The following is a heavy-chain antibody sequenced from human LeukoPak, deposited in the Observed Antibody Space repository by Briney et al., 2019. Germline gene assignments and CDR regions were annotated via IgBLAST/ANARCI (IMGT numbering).Heavy chain of an antibody. CDR1: GGSFSGYY. D-gene: IGHD3-10*01. Sequence: PSETLSLTCAVYGGSFSGYYWSWIRQPPGKVLEWIGEINHSGSTNYNPSLKSRVTISVDTSKNQFSLKLSSVTAADTAVYYCARDQGGSGKNWFDPWGQGTLVTVSS. CDR3: ARDQGGSGKNWFDP. J-gene: IGHJ5*02. V-gene: IGHV4-34*01. CDR2: INHSGST.